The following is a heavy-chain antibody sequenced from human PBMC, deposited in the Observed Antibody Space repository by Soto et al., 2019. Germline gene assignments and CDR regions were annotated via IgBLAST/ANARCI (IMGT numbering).Heavy chain of an antibody. D-gene: IGHD6-6*01. V-gene: IGHV3-21*01. J-gene: IGHJ4*02. Sequence: GGSLRLSCAASGSTFSSYSMNWVRQAPGKGLEWVSSISSSSSYIYYADSVKGRFTISRDNAKNSLYLQMNSLRAEDTAVYYCARRDRSSSSGYFDYWGQGTLVTVSS. CDR2: ISSSSSYI. CDR1: GSTFSSYS. CDR3: ARRDRSSSSGYFDY.